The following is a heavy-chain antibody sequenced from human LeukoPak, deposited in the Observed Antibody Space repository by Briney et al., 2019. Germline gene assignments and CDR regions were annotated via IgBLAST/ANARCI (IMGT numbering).Heavy chain of an antibody. D-gene: IGHD2-21*02. CDR2: IIPIFGTA. V-gene: IGHV1-69*01. CDR3: ARDSCGGDCYEQNNWFDP. Sequence: ASVKVSCKASGGTFSSYAISWVRQAPGQGLEWMGGIIPIFGTANYAQKLQGRVTITADESTSTAYMELSSLRSEDTAVYYCARDSCGGDCYEQNNWFDPWGQGTLVTVSS. J-gene: IGHJ5*02. CDR1: GGTFSSYA.